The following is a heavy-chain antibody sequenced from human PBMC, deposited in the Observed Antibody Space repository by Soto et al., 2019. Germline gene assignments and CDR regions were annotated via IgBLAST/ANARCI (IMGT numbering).Heavy chain of an antibody. J-gene: IGHJ4*02. CDR2: ISGSGGST. CDR3: AKEISYYYDSSGYYSGFDY. Sequence: GGSLRLSCAASGFTFSSYAMSWVRQAPGKGLEWVSAISGSGGSTYYADSVKGRFTISRDNSKNTLYLQMNSLRAEDTAVYYCAKEISYYYDSSGYYSGFDYWGQGTLVTVSS. D-gene: IGHD3-22*01. V-gene: IGHV3-23*01. CDR1: GFTFSSYA.